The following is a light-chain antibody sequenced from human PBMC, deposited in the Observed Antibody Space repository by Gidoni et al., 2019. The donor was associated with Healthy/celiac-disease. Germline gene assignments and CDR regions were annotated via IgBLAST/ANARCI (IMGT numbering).Light chain of an antibody. V-gene: IGKV4-1*01. Sequence: DIVMTQSPDSLAVSLGERATINCKSSQSVLYSSNNKNYLAWYQQKPGQPPKLLIYWASTRESGVPDRCSGSGSGTDFTLTISSLQAEDVAVYYCQQYYSTPPTFXGXTKVEIK. J-gene: IGKJ4*01. CDR3: QQYYSTPPT. CDR1: QSVLYSSNNKNY. CDR2: WAS.